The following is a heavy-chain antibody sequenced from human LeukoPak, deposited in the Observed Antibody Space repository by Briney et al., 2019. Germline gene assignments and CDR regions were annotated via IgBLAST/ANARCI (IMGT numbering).Heavy chain of an antibody. D-gene: IGHD1-26*01. CDR1: GFTVTNNY. CDR3: AKAHMMGASDY. Sequence: PGGALLLSCAASGFTVTNNYMSWVRQAPGKGLEWVSVIYSGGTTYYADSVKGRFTISRDNAKNTLYLQMNSLRAEDTAVYYCAKAHMMGASDYWGPGTLVTVSS. V-gene: IGHV3-66*01. J-gene: IGHJ4*02. CDR2: IYSGGTT.